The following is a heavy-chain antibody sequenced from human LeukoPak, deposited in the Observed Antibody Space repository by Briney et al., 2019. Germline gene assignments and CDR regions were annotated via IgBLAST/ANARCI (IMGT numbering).Heavy chain of an antibody. V-gene: IGHV1-46*01. CDR2: INPSGGST. D-gene: IGHD3-22*01. Sequence: GESLKICCKASGYTFTSYYMHWVRQAPGQGLEWMETINPSGGSTSYAQKFQGRVTMTRDTSTSTVYMELSSLRSEDTAVYYCASLFSSGPLGGPWGQGTLVTVSS. CDR3: ASLFSSGPLGGP. CDR1: GYTFTSYY. J-gene: IGHJ5*02.